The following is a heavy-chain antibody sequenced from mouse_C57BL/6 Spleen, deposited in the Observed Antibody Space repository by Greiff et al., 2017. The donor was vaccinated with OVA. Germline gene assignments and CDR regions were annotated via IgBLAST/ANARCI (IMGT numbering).Heavy chain of an antibody. D-gene: IGHD2-4*01. CDR3: ARGGLRAWFAY. CDR2: IYPGDGDT. V-gene: IGHV1-82*01. CDR1: GYAFSSSW. Sequence: VQLQQSGPELVKPGASVKISCKASGYAFSSSWMNWVKQRPGKGLEWIGRIYPGDGDTNYNGKFKGKATLTADKSSSTAYMQLSSLTSEDSAVYFCARGGLRAWFAYWGQGTLVTVSA. J-gene: IGHJ3*01.